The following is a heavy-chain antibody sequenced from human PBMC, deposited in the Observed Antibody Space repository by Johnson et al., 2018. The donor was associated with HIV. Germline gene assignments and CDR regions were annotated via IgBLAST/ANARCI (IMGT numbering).Heavy chain of an antibody. V-gene: IGHV3-30*03. CDR1: GFTISSYG. J-gene: IGHJ3*02. Sequence: QVQLVESGGGVVQPGRSLRLSCAASGFTISSYGMHWVRQAPGKGLEWVAVISYGGSNKYYADSVKGRFTVSRDNSKNTLYLQMNSLRADDTAVYYCARGGSDVFDIWGQGTLVTVSS. CDR3: ARGGSDVFDI. D-gene: IGHD3-16*01. CDR2: ISYGGSNK.